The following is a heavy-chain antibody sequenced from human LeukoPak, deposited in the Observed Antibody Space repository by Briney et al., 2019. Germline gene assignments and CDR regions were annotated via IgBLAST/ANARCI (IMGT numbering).Heavy chain of an antibody. D-gene: IGHD2-2*01. CDR1: GYTFSDYY. CDR3: ARELVVPAATYYFDY. V-gene: IGHV1-69*05. J-gene: IGHJ4*02. CDR2: IIPIFGTA. Sequence: ASVKVSCQASGYTFSDYYIHWVRQAPGQGLEWMGGIIPIFGTANYAQKFQGRVTITTDESTSTAYMELSSLRSEDTAVYYCARELVVPAATYYFDYWGQGTLVTVSS.